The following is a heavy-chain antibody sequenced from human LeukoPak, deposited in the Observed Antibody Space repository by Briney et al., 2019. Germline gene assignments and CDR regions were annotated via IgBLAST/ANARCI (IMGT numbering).Heavy chain of an antibody. Sequence: PGGSLRLSCAASGFTFSNYAMSWVRQAPGKGLEWVSSITGNSDYIYNADSVKGRFTISRDNANNSLYLQMNSLRAEDTAVYYCARDRRGAFDIWGQGTMVTVSS. J-gene: IGHJ3*02. D-gene: IGHD3-10*01. CDR3: ARDRRGAFDI. CDR2: ITGNSDYI. V-gene: IGHV3-21*01. CDR1: GFTFSNYA.